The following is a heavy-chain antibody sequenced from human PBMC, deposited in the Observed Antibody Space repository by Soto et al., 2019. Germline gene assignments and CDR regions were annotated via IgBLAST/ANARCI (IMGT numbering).Heavy chain of an antibody. V-gene: IGHV4-4*09. CDR3: ARVGSKSFYYATDV. CDR2: ICTGGTT. CDR1: GASISSFC. J-gene: IGHJ6*02. Sequence: QLQESGPGLVKPSETLSLTCTVSGASISSFCWTWIRQPPGQGLEWIGYICTGGTTKYNPSLKSRVTMSVDTSKTQFYLKLTSVTAAEKAVYYCARVGSKSFYYATDVWGQGTTVTVSS. D-gene: IGHD4-4*01.